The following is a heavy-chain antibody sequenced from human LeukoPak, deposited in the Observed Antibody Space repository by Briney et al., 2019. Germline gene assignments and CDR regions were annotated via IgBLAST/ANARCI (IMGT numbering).Heavy chain of an antibody. V-gene: IGHV3-21*01. CDR3: ASGSGSPLYYYYYMDV. CDR1: GFTFSSYS. J-gene: IGHJ6*03. Sequence: GGSLRLSCAASGFTFSSYSMNWVRQAPGKGLEWVSSISSSSSYICYADSVKGRFTISRDNAKNSLYLQMNSLRAEDTAVYYCASGSGSPLYYYYYMDVWGKGTTVTISS. CDR2: ISSSSSYI. D-gene: IGHD3-10*01.